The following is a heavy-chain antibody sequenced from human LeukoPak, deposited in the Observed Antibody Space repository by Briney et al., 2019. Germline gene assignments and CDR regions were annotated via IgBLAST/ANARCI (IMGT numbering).Heavy chain of an antibody. Sequence: GGSLRLSCAASGFTFSSYEMNWVRQAPGKGLEWVSYISSSGSTIYYADSVKGRFTISRDNAKNSLYLQMNSLRAEDTAVYYCAGAYYGSGRAAYDIWGQGTMVTVSS. CDR1: GFTFSSYE. V-gene: IGHV3-48*03. D-gene: IGHD3-10*01. CDR3: AGAYYGSGRAAYDI. J-gene: IGHJ3*02. CDR2: ISSSGSTI.